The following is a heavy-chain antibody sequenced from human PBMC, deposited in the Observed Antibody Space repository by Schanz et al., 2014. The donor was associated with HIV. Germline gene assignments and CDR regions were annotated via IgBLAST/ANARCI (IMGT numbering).Heavy chain of an antibody. J-gene: IGHJ4*02. Sequence: QVHLVQSGAEVKKPGASVKVSCKASGYTFTSYDIHWVRQATGQGLEWMGWISAYNGNTNYAQKLQGRVTMTTDTSTSTAYMDLRSLRSDDTAVYYCARGAAEMATMTPWRYWGQGTLVTVSS. CDR1: GYTFTSYD. D-gene: IGHD5-12*01. CDR3: ARGAAEMATMTPWRY. CDR2: ISAYNGNT. V-gene: IGHV1-18*01.